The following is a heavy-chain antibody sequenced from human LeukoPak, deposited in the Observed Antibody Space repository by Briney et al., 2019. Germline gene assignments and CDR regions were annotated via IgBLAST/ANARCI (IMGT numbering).Heavy chain of an antibody. D-gene: IGHD3-22*01. J-gene: IGHJ4*02. CDR2: IYTSEST. CDR1: GGSISSYY. V-gene: IGHV4-4*07. Sequence: SETLSLTCTVSGGSISSYYWSWIRQPAGKGLEWIGRIYTSESTNYNPSLKSRVTMSVDTSKNQFSLKLSSVTAADTAVYYCARGSNYYDSSGLMGWVFDYWGQGTLVTVSS. CDR3: ARGSNYYDSSGLMGWVFDY.